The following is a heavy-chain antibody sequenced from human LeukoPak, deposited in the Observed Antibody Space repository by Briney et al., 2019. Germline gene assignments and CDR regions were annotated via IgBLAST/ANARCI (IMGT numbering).Heavy chain of an antibody. CDR3: ARRLTQYDCFDP. V-gene: IGHV6-1*01. J-gene: IGHJ5*02. D-gene: IGHD2-2*01. CDR2: TYYRSTWYN. Sequence: SQTLSLTCAISGDSVSSNSVTWNWIRQSPSRGLGWLGRTYYRSTWYNDYAVSVRGRITVNPDTSKNQFSLHLNSVTPEDTAVYYCARRLTQYDCFDPWGQGILVTVSS. CDR1: GDSVSSNSVT.